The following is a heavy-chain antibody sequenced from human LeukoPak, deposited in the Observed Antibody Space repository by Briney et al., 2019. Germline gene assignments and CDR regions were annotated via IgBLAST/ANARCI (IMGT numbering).Heavy chain of an antibody. CDR1: GGSFSGYY. J-gene: IGHJ2*01. Sequence: SETLSLTCAVYGGSFSGYYWSWIRQHPGKGLEWIGYIYYSGSTYYNPSLKSRVTISVDTSKNQFSLKLSSVTAADTAVYYCARYRSDSSSTPLRYFDLWGRGTLVTVSS. CDR3: ARYRSDSSSTPLRYFDL. V-gene: IGHV4-31*11. D-gene: IGHD6-13*01. CDR2: IYYSGST.